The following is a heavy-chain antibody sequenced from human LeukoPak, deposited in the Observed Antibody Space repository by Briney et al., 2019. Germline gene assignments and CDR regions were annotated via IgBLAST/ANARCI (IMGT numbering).Heavy chain of an antibody. CDR2: IYTSGST. J-gene: IGHJ4*02. Sequence: PSQTLSLTCTVSGGSLSSGSYYWSWIRQPAGKGLEWIGRIYTSGSTNYNPSLKSRVTISVDTSKNQFSLKLSSVTAADTAVYYCARDGVAAAGRSYWGQGTLVTVSS. V-gene: IGHV4-61*02. CDR3: ARDGVAAAGRSY. CDR1: GGSLSSGSYY. D-gene: IGHD6-13*01.